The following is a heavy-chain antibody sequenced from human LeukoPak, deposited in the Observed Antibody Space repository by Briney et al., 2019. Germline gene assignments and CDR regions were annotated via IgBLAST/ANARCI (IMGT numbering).Heavy chain of an antibody. CDR1: GGSISSGY. J-gene: IGHJ3*02. CDR2: IYYSGNT. V-gene: IGHV4-59*07. Sequence: PSDTLSLTCALSGGSISSGYWSWIRQPPGEGLEWIGYIYYSGNTNYNPSLKTRVTISVDSSKNKFSLKLNSVAAADTAVYFCARHAVGTIRAFDIWGQGTMVSVSS. CDR3: ARHAVGTIRAFDI. D-gene: IGHD1-26*01.